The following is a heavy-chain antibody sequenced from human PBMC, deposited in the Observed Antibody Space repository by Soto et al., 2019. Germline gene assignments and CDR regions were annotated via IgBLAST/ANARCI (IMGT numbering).Heavy chain of an antibody. CDR1: GYTLTELS. J-gene: IGHJ4*02. CDR3: ATKAYYYDSSGYYFDP. V-gene: IGHV1-24*01. D-gene: IGHD3-22*01. Sequence: GASVKVSCKVSGYTLTELSMHWVRQAPGKGLEWMGGFDPEDGETIYAQKFQGRVTMTEDTSTDTAYMELSSLRSEDTAVYYCATKAYYYDSSGYYFDPWGQGTLVTVSS. CDR2: FDPEDGET.